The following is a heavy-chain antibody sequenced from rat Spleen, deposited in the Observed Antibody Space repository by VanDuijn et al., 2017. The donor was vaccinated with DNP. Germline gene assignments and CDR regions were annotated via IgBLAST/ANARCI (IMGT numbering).Heavy chain of an antibody. J-gene: IGHJ2*01. D-gene: IGHD1-4*01. V-gene: IGHV2-1*01. CDR1: GFSLISNS. Sequence: QVQLKESGPGLVQPSQTLSLTCTVSGFSLISNSVHWFRQPPGKGLEWVGAIWSGGSTVYNSALKSRLSISRDTSRSQVFLKMNSLQTEDTAIYFCARGIPEFDYWGQGVMVTVSS. CDR3: ARGIPEFDY. CDR2: IWSGGST.